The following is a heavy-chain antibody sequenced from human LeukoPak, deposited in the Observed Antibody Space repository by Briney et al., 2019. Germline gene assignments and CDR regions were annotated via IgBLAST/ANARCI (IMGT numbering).Heavy chain of an antibody. CDR3: ARRLLHYYYMDV. D-gene: IGHD2-21*01. Sequence: SETLSHTRTLSGRPLRSSINHWAWIRQPPGKGLEWIGSIYYSGSAYYKPSLKSRVTISVDTSKNQFSLKLSSVTAADTAVYYCARRLLHYYYMDVWGKGTTVTVSS. CDR1: GRPLRSSINH. J-gene: IGHJ6*03. V-gene: IGHV4-39*01. CDR2: IYYSGSA.